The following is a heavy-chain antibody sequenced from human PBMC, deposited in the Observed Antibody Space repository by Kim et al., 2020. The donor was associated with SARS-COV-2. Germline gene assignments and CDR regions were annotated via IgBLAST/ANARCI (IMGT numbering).Heavy chain of an antibody. CDR2: IYYSGST. CDR1: GGSISSYY. D-gene: IGHD3-9*01. Sequence: SETLSLTCTVSGGSISSYYWSWIRQPPGKGLEWIGYIYYSGSTNYNPSLKSRVTISVDTSKNQFSLKLSSVTAADTAVYYCARGTYYDILTGYYYGMDVWGQGTTVTVSS. CDR3: ARGTYYDILTGYYYGMDV. J-gene: IGHJ6*02. V-gene: IGHV4-59*01.